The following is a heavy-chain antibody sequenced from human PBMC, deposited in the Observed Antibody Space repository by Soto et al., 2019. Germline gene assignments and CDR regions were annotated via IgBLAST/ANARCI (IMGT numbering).Heavy chain of an antibody. V-gene: IGHV4-59*01. D-gene: IGHD3-22*01. Sequence: SETLSLTCTVSGGSISSYYWSWIRQPPGKGLEWIGYIYYSGSTNYNPSLKSRVTISVDMSKNQFSLKLSSVTAADTAVYYCARATRSGYYPYYFDYWGQGTLVTVSS. CDR1: GGSISSYY. J-gene: IGHJ4*02. CDR2: IYYSGST. CDR3: ARATRSGYYPYYFDY.